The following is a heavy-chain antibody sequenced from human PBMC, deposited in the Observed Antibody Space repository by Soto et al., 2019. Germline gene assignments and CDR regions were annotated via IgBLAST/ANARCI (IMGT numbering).Heavy chain of an antibody. V-gene: IGHV1-8*01. D-gene: IGHD1-7*01. Sequence: ASVKVSCKASGYTFTSYDINWVRQATGQGNEWMGWMNPNSGNTGYAQKFQGRVTMTRNTSTSTVYMELSSLRSEDTAVYYFAIKLEGHNWIYVVYLGHGTLVTVSS. CDR2: MNPNSGNT. J-gene: IGHJ4*01. CDR3: AIKLEGHNWIYVVY. CDR1: GYTFTSYD.